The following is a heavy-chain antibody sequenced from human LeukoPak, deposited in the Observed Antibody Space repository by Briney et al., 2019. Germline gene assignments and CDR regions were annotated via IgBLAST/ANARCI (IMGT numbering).Heavy chain of an antibody. CDR3: AREEILARIRSFDY. V-gene: IGHV1-18*01. Sequence: ASVKVSCKASGYTFTSYGISWVRQAPGQGLEWMGWISAYNGNTNYAQKLQGRVAMTRDTSTSTVYMELSSLRSEDTAVYYCAREEILARIRSFDYWGQGTLVTVSS. D-gene: IGHD3-3*02. CDR2: ISAYNGNT. CDR1: GYTFTSYG. J-gene: IGHJ4*02.